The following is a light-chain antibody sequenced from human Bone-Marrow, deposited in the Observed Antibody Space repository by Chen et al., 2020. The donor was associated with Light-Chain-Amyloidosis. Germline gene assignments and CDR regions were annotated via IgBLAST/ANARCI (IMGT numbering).Light chain of an antibody. CDR2: GSS. Sequence: EIVLTQSPGTLSLSPGEGANLSCRASQTISSNYLTWYQKKFGQAPRLLIYGSSSRATGIPDRFTGSVSGTDFTLTINRLEPEDFAMYYCQQYGTSPLTFGGGTKVEIK. V-gene: IGKV3-20*01. CDR3: QQYGTSPLT. CDR1: QTISSNY. J-gene: IGKJ4*01.